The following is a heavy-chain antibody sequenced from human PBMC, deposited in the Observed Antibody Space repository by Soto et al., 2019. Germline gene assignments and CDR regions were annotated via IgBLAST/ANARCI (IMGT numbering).Heavy chain of an antibody. J-gene: IGHJ6*02. Sequence: SETLSLTCAVYGGSFSGYYWSWIRQPPGKGLEWIGEINHSGSTNYNPSLKSRVTISVDTSKNQFSLKLSSVTAADTAVYYCARQKAWTGEWLSLYAPGMDVWGQGTTVT. V-gene: IGHV4-34*01. CDR1: GGSFSGYY. D-gene: IGHD3-22*01. CDR3: ARQKAWTGEWLSLYAPGMDV. CDR2: INHSGST.